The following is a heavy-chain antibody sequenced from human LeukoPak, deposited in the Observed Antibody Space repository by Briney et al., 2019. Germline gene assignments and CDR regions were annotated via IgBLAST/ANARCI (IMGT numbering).Heavy chain of an antibody. Sequence: GGSLRLSCAPSGFTFSTYAMHWVRQAPGKGLEYVSVIHSNGDTYYANSVKGRFTISRDNSKNTLYLQMGSLRAEDMAVYYCARGGGPFDYWGQGTLVTVSS. J-gene: IGHJ4*02. V-gene: IGHV3-64*01. CDR1: GFTFSTYA. CDR2: IHSNGDT. D-gene: IGHD2-15*01. CDR3: ARGGGPFDY.